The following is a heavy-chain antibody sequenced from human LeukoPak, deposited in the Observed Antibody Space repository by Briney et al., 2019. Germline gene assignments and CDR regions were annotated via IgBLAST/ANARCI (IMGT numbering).Heavy chain of an antibody. V-gene: IGHV4-31*03. Sequence: SETLSLTCTVSGVSISSGGYYWSWIRQHPGKGLEWIGYIYYSGSTYYNPSLKSRVTISVDTSKNQFSLKLSSVTAADTAVYYCAREGVITTSFDYWGQGTLVTVSS. D-gene: IGHD3-22*01. CDR3: AREGVITTSFDY. CDR2: IYYSGST. CDR1: GVSISSGGYY. J-gene: IGHJ4*02.